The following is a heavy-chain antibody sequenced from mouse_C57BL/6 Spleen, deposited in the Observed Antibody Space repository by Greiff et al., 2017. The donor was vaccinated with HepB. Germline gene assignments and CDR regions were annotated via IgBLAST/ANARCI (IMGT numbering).Heavy chain of an antibody. Sequence: VQLQQSGPELVKPGASVKISCKASGYAFSSSWMNWVRQRPGKGLEWIGRIYPGDGDTNYNGKFKAKATLTADKSSRTAYMQLSSLTSEDSAVYFCAREPYDGFPYYAMDYWGQGTSVTVSS. D-gene: IGHD2-3*01. V-gene: IGHV1-82*01. CDR3: AREPYDGFPYYAMDY. J-gene: IGHJ4*01. CDR2: IYPGDGDT. CDR1: GYAFSSSW.